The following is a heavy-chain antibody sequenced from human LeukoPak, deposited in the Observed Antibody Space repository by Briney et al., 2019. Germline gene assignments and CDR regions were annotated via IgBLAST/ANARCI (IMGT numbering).Heavy chain of an antibody. CDR1: GGTFSSYA. Sequence: SVKVSCKASGGTFSSYAISWVRQAPGQGLEWMGRIIPILGIANYAQKFQGRVTITADKSTSTAYMELSSLRSEDTAVYYCARDRGWLRSIPDYWGQGTLVTVSS. D-gene: IGHD5-12*01. CDR2: IIPILGIA. J-gene: IGHJ4*02. CDR3: ARDRGWLRSIPDY. V-gene: IGHV1-69*04.